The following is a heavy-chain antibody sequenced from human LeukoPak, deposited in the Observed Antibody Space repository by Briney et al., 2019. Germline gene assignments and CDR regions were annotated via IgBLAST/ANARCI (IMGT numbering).Heavy chain of an antibody. J-gene: IGHJ5*02. V-gene: IGHV1-69*01. CDR3: ARERKTRHKYCSGGSCYRNYNWFDP. D-gene: IGHD2-15*01. Sequence: GSSVKVSCKASGGTFSSYAISWVRQAPGQGLEWMGGIIPIFGTANYAQKFQGRVTITADESTSTAYMELSSLRSEDTAVYYCARERKTRHKYCSGGSCYRNYNWFDPWGQGTLVTVSS. CDR1: GGTFSSYA. CDR2: IIPIFGTA.